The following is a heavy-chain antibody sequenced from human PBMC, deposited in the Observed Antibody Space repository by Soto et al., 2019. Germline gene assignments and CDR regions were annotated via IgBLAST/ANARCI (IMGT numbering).Heavy chain of an antibody. Sequence: PSETLSLTCTVSGGSISSSSYYWGWIRQPPGKGLEWIGSIYYSGRTYYNTSLKSRDTISVDTSKNLFFLKLSSVTAAYTAVYFCSIHLRVLRFLEWLLSDFDNWGQGTLVTVSS. CDR1: GGSISSSSYY. CDR2: IYYSGRT. D-gene: IGHD3-3*01. J-gene: IGHJ4*02. V-gene: IGHV4-39*01. CDR3: SIHLRVLRFLEWLLSDFDN.